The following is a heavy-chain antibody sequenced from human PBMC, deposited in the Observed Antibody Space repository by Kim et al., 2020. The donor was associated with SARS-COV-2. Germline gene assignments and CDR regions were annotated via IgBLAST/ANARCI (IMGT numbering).Heavy chain of an antibody. Sequence: GGSLRLSCATSGFTFSDYYMNWVRQAPGKGLEWLAFITKRSSTINYAESVKGRFTISRDNVRNSLYLQMNSLRDEDTALYYCVRDGWGGGFDVCGEGAMVTVSA. CDR1: GFTFSDYY. CDR2: ITKRSSTI. D-gene: IGHD3-10*01. V-gene: IGHV3-48*02. J-gene: IGHJ3*01. CDR3: VRDGWGGGFDV.